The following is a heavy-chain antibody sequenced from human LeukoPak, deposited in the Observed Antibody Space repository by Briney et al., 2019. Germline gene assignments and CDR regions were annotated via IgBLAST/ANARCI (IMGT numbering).Heavy chain of an antibody. CDR3: ARDLGDYDAFDI. Sequence: GGSLRLSCAASGFTFSSYSMNWVRQAPGKGLEWVSSISSSSYIYYADSVKGRFTISRDNAKNSLYLQMNSLRAEDTAVYYCARDLGDYDAFDIWGQGTMVTVSS. V-gene: IGHV3-21*01. CDR1: GFTFSSYS. J-gene: IGHJ3*02. CDR2: ISSSSYI. D-gene: IGHD4-17*01.